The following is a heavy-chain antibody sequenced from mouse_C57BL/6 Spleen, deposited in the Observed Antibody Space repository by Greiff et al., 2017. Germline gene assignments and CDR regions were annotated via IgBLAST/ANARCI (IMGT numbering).Heavy chain of an antibody. D-gene: IGHD1-1*01. CDR1: GYAFSSYW. CDR3: ARGVSSSYFDY. J-gene: IGHJ2*01. Sequence: VHLVESGAELVKPGASVKISCKASGYAFSSYWMNWVKQRPGKGLEWIGQIYPGDGDTNYNGKFKGKATLTADKSSSTAYMQLSSLTSEDSAVYFCARGVSSSYFDYWGQGTTLTVSS. CDR2: IYPGDGDT. V-gene: IGHV1-80*01.